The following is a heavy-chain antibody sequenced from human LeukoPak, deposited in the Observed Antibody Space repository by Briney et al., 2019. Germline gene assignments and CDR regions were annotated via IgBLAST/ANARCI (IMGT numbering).Heavy chain of an antibody. CDR1: GGSMSSHY. D-gene: IGHD3-22*01. CDR2: KSYSGRT. J-gene: IGHJ3*01. V-gene: IGHV4-59*11. CDR3: ARLLDNDSSGYPDTFDV. Sequence: PSETLSLTCTVSGGSMSSHYWSWIRQSPGKGLEWIGYKSYSGRTYYKPSLRSRVTISVDTSKNHFPLSLTSVTAADTAVYYCARLLDNDSSGYPDTFDVWGQGTMVTVSS.